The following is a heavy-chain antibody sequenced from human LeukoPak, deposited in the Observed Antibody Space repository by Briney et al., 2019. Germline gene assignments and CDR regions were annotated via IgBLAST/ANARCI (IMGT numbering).Heavy chain of an antibody. J-gene: IGHJ6*02. CDR2: ISSNGGST. V-gene: IGHV3-64*01. CDR1: GFTFSSYA. Sequence: GGSLRLSCAASGFTFSSYAMHWVRQAPGKGLEYVSAISSNGGSTYYANSVKGRFTISRDNSKNTLYLQMGSLRAEDMAVYYCARDSGEGMDVWGQGTTVTVSS. CDR3: ARDSGEGMDV. D-gene: IGHD7-27*01.